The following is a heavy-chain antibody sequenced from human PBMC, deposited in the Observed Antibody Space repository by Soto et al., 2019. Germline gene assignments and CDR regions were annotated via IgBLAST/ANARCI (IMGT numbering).Heavy chain of an antibody. Sequence: VQLVESGGDLVQPGGSLRLSCAVSGFTFSSYGMHWVRQAPGKGLEWVAVISYDGSNKYYADSVKGRFTISRDNSKNTLYLQMNSLRAEDTAVYYCAKDLAYGDYVFYYFDYWGQGTLVTVSS. J-gene: IGHJ4*02. CDR3: AKDLAYGDYVFYYFDY. CDR1: GFTFSSYG. CDR2: ISYDGSNK. V-gene: IGHV3-30*18. D-gene: IGHD4-17*01.